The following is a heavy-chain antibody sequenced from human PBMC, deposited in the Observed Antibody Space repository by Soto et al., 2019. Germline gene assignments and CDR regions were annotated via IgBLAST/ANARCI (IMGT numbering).Heavy chain of an antibody. V-gene: IGHV1-69*13. CDR2: IIPIFGTA. CDR1: GGTFSSYA. J-gene: IGHJ1*01. D-gene: IGHD3-22*01. Sequence: SVEVSCKASGGTFSSYAISWVRQAPGQGLEWMGGIIPIFGTANYAQKFQGRVTITADESTSTAYMELSSLRSEDTAVYYCASRNYYDSSGPSTDTEYFQHWGQGTLVTVSS. CDR3: ASRNYYDSSGPSTDTEYFQH.